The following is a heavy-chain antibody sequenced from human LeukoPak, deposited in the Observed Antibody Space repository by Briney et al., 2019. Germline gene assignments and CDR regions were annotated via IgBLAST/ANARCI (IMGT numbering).Heavy chain of an antibody. J-gene: IGHJ4*02. CDR1: GGTFSEYA. CDR3: ARSRSSWIHSQNSFAY. CDR2: IIPVFGTP. Sequence: SVKVSCKASGGTFSEYAIFWVRQAPGQGLEYMGGIIPVFGTPNYAQNFQGRVTITADESTSTAYMELSSLRSEDTAVYYCARSRSSWIHSQNSFAYWGQGTLVTVSS. D-gene: IGHD6-13*01. V-gene: IGHV1-69*13.